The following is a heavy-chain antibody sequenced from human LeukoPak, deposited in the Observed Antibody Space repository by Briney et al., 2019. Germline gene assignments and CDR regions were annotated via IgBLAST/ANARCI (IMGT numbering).Heavy chain of an antibody. CDR2: ITGSSGST. Sequence: PGGSLRLSCAASGFSFRKYAMSWVRQAPGKGLEWVSGITGSSGSTYYAASVKGRFSISRDNSKNTVYLRMNSLRAEDTAVYYCAKGLTIFCSSIDCFLIESWGQGTLVTVSS. V-gene: IGHV3-23*01. J-gene: IGHJ4*02. CDR3: AKGLTIFCSSIDCFLIES. CDR1: GFSFRKYA. D-gene: IGHD2-2*01.